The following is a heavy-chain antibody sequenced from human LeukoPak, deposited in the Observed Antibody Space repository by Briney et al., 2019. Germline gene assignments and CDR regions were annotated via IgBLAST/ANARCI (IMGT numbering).Heavy chain of an antibody. CDR3: ARSSYSSSSSV. D-gene: IGHD6-6*01. J-gene: IGHJ3*01. CDR1: GFTFSGFW. Sequence: GGSLRLSCAVSGFTFSGFWMSWARQAPGKGLEWVASINSDGSEGYYADVVKGRFTISRDNAKNSLYLQINSLRAEDTAVYYCARSSYSSSSSVWGQGTMVTVSS. V-gene: IGHV3-7*03. CDR2: INSDGSEG.